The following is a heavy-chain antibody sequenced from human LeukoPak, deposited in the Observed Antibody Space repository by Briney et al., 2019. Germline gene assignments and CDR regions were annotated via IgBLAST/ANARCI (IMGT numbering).Heavy chain of an antibody. CDR1: GYTFTSYY. CDR3: ARGGTYYYDSSGYYYGNTETGPADY. D-gene: IGHD3-22*01. CDR2: INPSGGST. Sequence: GASVKVSCKASGYTFTSYYMHWVRQAPGQGLEWMGIINPSGGSTSYAQKFQGRVTMTRDMSTSTVYMELSSLRSEDTAVYYCARGGTYYYDSSGYYYGNTETGPADYWGQGTLVTVSS. J-gene: IGHJ4*02. V-gene: IGHV1-46*01.